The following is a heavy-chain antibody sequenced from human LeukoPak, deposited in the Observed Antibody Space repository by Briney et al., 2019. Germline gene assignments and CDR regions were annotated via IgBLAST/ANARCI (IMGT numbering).Heavy chain of an antibody. D-gene: IGHD6-13*01. Sequence: SETLSLTCGVYGGSFSGYYWSWIRQPPGKGLEWIGEINNSGSTNYNPSLKSRVTISVDTSKNQFSLKLSSVTAADTAVYYCVRDIAAAGGFDYWGQGALVTVSS. V-gene: IGHV4-34*01. J-gene: IGHJ4*02. CDR3: VRDIAAAGGFDY. CDR2: INNSGST. CDR1: GGSFSGYY.